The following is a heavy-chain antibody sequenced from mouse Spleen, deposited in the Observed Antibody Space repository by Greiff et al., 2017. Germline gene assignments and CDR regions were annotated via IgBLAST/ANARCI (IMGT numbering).Heavy chain of an antibody. Sequence: EVQLQQSGPELVKPGASVKIPCKASGYTFTDYNMDWVKQSHGKSLEWIGDINPNNGGTIYNQKFKGKATLTVDKSSSTAYMELRSLTSEDTAVYYCARRPLYYYDGSYRGYAMDYWGQGTSVTVSS. V-gene: IGHV1-18*01. J-gene: IGHJ4*01. D-gene: IGHD1-1*01. CDR1: GYTFTDYN. CDR3: ARRPLYYYDGSYRGYAMDY. CDR2: INPNNGGT.